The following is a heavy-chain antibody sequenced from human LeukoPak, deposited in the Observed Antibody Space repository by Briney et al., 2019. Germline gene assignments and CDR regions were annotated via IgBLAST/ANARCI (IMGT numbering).Heavy chain of an antibody. Sequence: ASVKVSCKASGYTFTAYYIHWVRQAPGQGLEWMGWIDPNSGDTKYVEKFQGRVTMTRDTSISTAYMELSRLRSDDTAVYYCARGIYGGNSPLVDYWGQGTLVTASS. D-gene: IGHD4-23*01. CDR2: IDPNSGDT. CDR1: GYTFTAYY. CDR3: ARGIYGGNSPLVDY. J-gene: IGHJ4*02. V-gene: IGHV1-2*02.